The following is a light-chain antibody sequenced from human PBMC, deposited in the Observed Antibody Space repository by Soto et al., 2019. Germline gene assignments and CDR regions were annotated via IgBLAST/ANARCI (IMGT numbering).Light chain of an antibody. Sequence: DIQMTQSPSSLSASVGDRVTITCRASQGVRNYLAWYQQKPGKVPKLLIYGASTLQSVVPSRFSGSGSGTDFTLTISSLQPEDVATYYCQKYDRTPWTFGQGTKVDIK. CDR1: QGVRNY. V-gene: IGKV1-27*01. CDR2: GAS. CDR3: QKYDRTPWT. J-gene: IGKJ1*01.